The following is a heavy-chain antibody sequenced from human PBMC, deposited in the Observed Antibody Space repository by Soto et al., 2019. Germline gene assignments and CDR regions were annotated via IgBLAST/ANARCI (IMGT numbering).Heavy chain of an antibody. V-gene: IGHV1-3*01. Sequence: ASVKVSCKASGYTFTNYAIHWVRQAPGQRLEWMGWVTAGNGNTKYSQNFQGRVTITRDASASTAYMELSSLRSEDTAVYYCARDGYYGSGTYNYFDYWGQGTLVTVSS. CDR3: ARDGYYGSGTYNYFDY. J-gene: IGHJ4*02. CDR1: GYTFTNYA. CDR2: VTAGNGNT. D-gene: IGHD3-10*01.